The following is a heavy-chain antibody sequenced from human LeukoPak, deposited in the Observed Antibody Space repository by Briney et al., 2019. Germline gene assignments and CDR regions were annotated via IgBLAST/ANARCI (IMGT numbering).Heavy chain of an antibody. J-gene: IGHJ5*02. D-gene: IGHD4/OR15-4a*01. CDR2: INWNGGST. CDR3: ARDRGTMVNNWFDP. CDR1: GFTFDDYG. Sequence: GGSLRLSCAASGFTFDDYGMSWVRQAPGKGLEWVSGINWNGGSTGYADSVKGRFTISRDNAKNSLYLQMNSLRAEDTALYHCARDRGTMVNNWFDPWGQGTLVTVSS. V-gene: IGHV3-20*01.